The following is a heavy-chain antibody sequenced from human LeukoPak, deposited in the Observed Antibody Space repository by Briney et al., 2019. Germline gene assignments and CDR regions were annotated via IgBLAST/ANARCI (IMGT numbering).Heavy chain of an antibody. CDR3: ARGASVVELDYYYYMDV. V-gene: IGHV4-39*07. D-gene: IGHD5-24*01. J-gene: IGHJ6*03. Sequence: PSETLSLTCTVSGGSISSSSYYWGWIRQPPGKGLEWIGGIYYSGSTYYNPSLKSRVTISVDTSKNQFSLKLSSVTAADTAVYYCARGASVVELDYYYYMDVWGKGTTVTVSS. CDR1: GGSISSSSYY. CDR2: IYYSGST.